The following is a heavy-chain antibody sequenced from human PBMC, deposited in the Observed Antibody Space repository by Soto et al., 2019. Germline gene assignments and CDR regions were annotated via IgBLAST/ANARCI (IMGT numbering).Heavy chain of an antibody. V-gene: IGHV1-69*01. CDR2: IIPIFATA. CDR1: GGTFSSYA. J-gene: IGHJ6*02. D-gene: IGHD6-19*01. CDR3: ARGKGGAVAGTHILPNYGMDV. Sequence: QVQLVQSGAEVKKPGSSVKVSCKASGGTFSSYAISWVRQAPGQGLEWMGGIIPIFATANYAQKFQGPVTITADESTSTAYMALSSLRSEDTAVYYCARGKGGAVAGTHILPNYGMDVWGQGNTVTVSS.